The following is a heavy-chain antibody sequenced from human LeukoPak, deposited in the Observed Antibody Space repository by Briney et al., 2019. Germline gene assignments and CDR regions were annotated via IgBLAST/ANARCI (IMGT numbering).Heavy chain of an antibody. J-gene: IGHJ1*01. V-gene: IGHV4-34*01. CDR3: ARGLTRIAAAGTPWVR. CDR1: GVSFSGYY. Sequence: SETLSLPCSAYGVSFSGYYWSWITQPPGKGLVWMGELKQSGYTYYSSSLKSRATIQVETSKNQFSLNLTSFTAADTAVYYCARGLTRIAAAGTPWVRWGQGTLVTVS. CDR2: LKQSGYT. D-gene: IGHD6-13*01.